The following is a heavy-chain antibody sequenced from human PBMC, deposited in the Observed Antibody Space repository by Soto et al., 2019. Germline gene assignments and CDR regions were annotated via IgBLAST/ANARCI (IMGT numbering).Heavy chain of an antibody. CDR2: IKRDGSEK. CDR3: ARDRGIAAAGLDAFDI. CDR1: GFTFSSYW. Sequence: GGSLRLSCAASGFTFSSYWMSWVRQAPGKGLEWVANIKRDGSEKYYVDSVKGRFTISRDNAKNSLYLQMNSLSAEDTAVYYCARDRGIAAAGLDAFDIWGQGTMVTVSS. V-gene: IGHV3-7*03. D-gene: IGHD6-13*01. J-gene: IGHJ3*02.